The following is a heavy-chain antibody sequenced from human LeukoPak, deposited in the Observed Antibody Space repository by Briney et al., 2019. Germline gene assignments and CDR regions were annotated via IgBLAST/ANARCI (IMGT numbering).Heavy chain of an antibody. Sequence: SESLSLTCTVSGGSITNSPKYWGWIRQPPGRGLEWIGSIFYSGTTYYSPSLKSRATLSVDTSNNQFSLKLSSVTAADTAVYYCARAGAEDYDSWSGYDYWGQGTLVTVSS. CDR1: GGSITNSPKY. CDR2: IFYSGTT. CDR3: ARAGAEDYDSWSGYDY. J-gene: IGHJ4*02. D-gene: IGHD3-3*01. V-gene: IGHV4-39*01.